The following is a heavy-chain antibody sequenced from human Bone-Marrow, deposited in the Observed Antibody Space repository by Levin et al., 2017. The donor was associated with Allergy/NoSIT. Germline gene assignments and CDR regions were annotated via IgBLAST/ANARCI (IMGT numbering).Heavy chain of an antibody. CDR2: ISYDGNSQ. D-gene: IGHD3-16*01. CDR1: GFSFRDYA. CDR3: ARPMSRTMITFPAFEM. Sequence: SGGSLRLSCAGSGFSFRDYAMHWVRQAPGKGLEWVAVISYDGNSQYYADFVKGRFTISKDNPRDTLYLQMNSLRPEDTAVYYCARPMSRTMITFPAFEMWGQGTLVTVSS. V-gene: IGHV3-30-3*01. J-gene: IGHJ3*02.